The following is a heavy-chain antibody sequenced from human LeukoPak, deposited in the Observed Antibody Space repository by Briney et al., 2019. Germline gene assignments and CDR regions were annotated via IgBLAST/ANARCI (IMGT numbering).Heavy chain of an antibody. J-gene: IGHJ6*03. CDR1: GFTFSSYW. CDR3: ARVDYRGGGYFMDV. Sequence: PGGSLRLSCAASGFTFSSYWMSWVRQAPGKGLEWVATIRQDGSQKYYVDSVKGRFTISRDNAKNSLYLQMNSLRAEDTAVYYCARVDYRGGGYFMDVWGRGTPVTVSS. V-gene: IGHV3-7*01. CDR2: IRQDGSQK. D-gene: IGHD4-11*01.